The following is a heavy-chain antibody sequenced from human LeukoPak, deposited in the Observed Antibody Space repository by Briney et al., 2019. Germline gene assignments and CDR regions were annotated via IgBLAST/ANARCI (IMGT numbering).Heavy chain of an antibody. J-gene: IGHJ4*02. CDR1: GFTFSRNG. CDR3: AKDSNWAFDY. D-gene: IGHD7-27*01. V-gene: IGHV3-30*02. CDR2: IRKDGSDK. Sequence: GGSLRLSCGASGFTFSRNGMHWVRQAPGKGLEWVAYIRKDGSDKYYADSVKGRFTISRDSSKNMVYLQMNSLRAEDTAVYYCAKDSNWAFDYWGQGTQVSVSS.